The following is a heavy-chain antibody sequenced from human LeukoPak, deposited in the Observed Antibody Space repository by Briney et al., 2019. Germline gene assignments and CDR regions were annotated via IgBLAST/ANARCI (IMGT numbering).Heavy chain of an antibody. CDR1: GYTFTSYY. Sequence: GASVKVSCKASGYTFTSYYMHWVRQAPGQGLEWMRIINPSGGSTSYAQKFQGRVTMTRDTSTSTVYMELSSLRSEDTAVYYCAREGSYCSSTSCEEGWFDPWGQGTLVTVSS. CDR3: AREGSYCSSTSCEEGWFDP. J-gene: IGHJ5*02. D-gene: IGHD2-2*01. V-gene: IGHV1-46*01. CDR2: INPSGGST.